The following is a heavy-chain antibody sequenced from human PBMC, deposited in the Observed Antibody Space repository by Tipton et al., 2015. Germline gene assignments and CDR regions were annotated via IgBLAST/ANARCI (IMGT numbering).Heavy chain of an antibody. CDR1: GLIFSNYG. CDR2: IWYDGTTK. V-gene: IGHV3-33*01. Sequence: SLRLSCTASGLIFSNYGMHWVRQSPGKGLEWVALIWYDGTTKYYADSVKGRFTISRDNSKNTLYLQMNSLRGDDTAVYFCARGYRMDVWGQGTTVTVSS. CDR3: ARGYRMDV. J-gene: IGHJ6*01.